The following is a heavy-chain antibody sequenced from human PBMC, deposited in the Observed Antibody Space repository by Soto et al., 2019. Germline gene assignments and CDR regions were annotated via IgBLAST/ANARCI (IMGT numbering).Heavy chain of an antibody. D-gene: IGHD6-13*01. CDR3: ARDVSPGSSSLYLDAFDI. J-gene: IGHJ3*02. V-gene: IGHV3-7*05. CDR2: INRDGSKK. Sequence: EVQLEESGGDLVQPGGSLRLSCAASGFTLSAYWMTWVRQAPGKGLEWVANINRDGSKKSYLDSVRGRFTISRDNVGNSLDLQIDSLRADDTALYYCARDVSPGSSSLYLDAFDIWGQGTMVTVSS. CDR1: GFTLSAYW.